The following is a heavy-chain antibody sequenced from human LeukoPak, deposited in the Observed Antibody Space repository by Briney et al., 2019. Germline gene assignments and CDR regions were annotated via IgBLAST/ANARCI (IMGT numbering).Heavy chain of an antibody. Sequence: PGGSLRLSCAASGFTFSDYCMSWTRQAPGKGLEWVSFISSSGSTMYYADSVKGRFTISRDNAKNSLYLQMNSLRAEDTAVYYCATRGPDSSGFYRFDYWGQGTLVTVSS. J-gene: IGHJ4*02. CDR2: ISSSGSTM. D-gene: IGHD3-22*01. CDR1: GFTFSDYC. V-gene: IGHV3-11*01. CDR3: ATRGPDSSGFYRFDY.